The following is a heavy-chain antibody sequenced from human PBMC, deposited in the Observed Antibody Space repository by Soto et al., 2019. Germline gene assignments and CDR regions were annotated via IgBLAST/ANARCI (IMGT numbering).Heavy chain of an antibody. J-gene: IGHJ4*02. D-gene: IGHD3-16*02. Sequence: ASVKVSCKASGYTFTRYYIHWVRQAPGQGLEWMGIINPRGGSTTYAQKFQGRVTLTSDTSTSTAYMELSRLRSEDTAVYFCARYSRVARYYFAFWGQGTPVTVSS. CDR1: GYTFTRYY. V-gene: IGHV1-46*01. CDR3: ARYSRVARYYFAF. CDR2: INPRGGST.